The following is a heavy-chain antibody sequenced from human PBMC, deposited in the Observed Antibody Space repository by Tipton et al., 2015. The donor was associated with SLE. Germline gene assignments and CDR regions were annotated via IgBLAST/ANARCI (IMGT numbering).Heavy chain of an antibody. CDR3: ARDLYDFWSGYTPSGAMDV. CDR2: IYNSVPG. J-gene: IGHJ6*03. Sequence: LRLSCTVSGGSIGSFSWTWVRQPPGKGLEWMGYIYNSVPGNYNPSLKSRLTISVDTSKNQFSLKLSSVTAADTAVYYCARDLYDFWSGYTPSGAMDVRGKGTTVTVSS. V-gene: IGHV4-59*12. CDR1: GGSIGSFS. D-gene: IGHD3-3*01.